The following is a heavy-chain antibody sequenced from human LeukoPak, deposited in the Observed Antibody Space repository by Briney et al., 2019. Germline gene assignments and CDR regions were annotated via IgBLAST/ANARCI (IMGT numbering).Heavy chain of an antibody. CDR1: RYTFTGYY. J-gene: IGHJ4*02. V-gene: IGHV1-2*02. D-gene: IGHD5-18*01. Sequence: GASVKVSCKASRYTFTGYYMHWGRQAPGQGREWMGWINPNSGVTDYAQNFQGRVTMTRDTSISTAYVELSRLRSDDTAVYYCARGTGEGYPYGRYYFDYWGKGTLVTVSS. CDR3: ARGTGEGYPYGRYYFDY. CDR2: INPNSGVT.